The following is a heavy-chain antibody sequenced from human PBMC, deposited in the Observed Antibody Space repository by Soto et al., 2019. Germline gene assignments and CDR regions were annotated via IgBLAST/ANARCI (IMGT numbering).Heavy chain of an antibody. CDR1: GGSISSSSYY. CDR3: ATLQQLGDYYYYYGMDV. D-gene: IGHD6-13*01. V-gene: IGHV4-39*01. J-gene: IGHJ6*02. Sequence: SSETLSLTCTVSGGSISSSSYYWGWIRQPPGKGLEWIGSIYYSGSTYYNPSLKSRVTISVDTSKNQFSLKLSSVTAADTAVYYCATLQQLGDYYYYYGMDVWGQGTTVTVSS. CDR2: IYYSGST.